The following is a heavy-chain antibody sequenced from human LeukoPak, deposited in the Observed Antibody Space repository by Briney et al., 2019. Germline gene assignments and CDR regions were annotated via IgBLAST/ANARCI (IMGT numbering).Heavy chain of an antibody. CDR2: IYYDGSNI. CDR3: AKQWDYGDYVWFGP. D-gene: IGHD4-17*01. J-gene: IGHJ5*02. V-gene: IGHV3-30*02. Sequence: PGGSLRLSCAASEFTFTTYGMHWVRQAPGKGLEWVAFIYYDGSNIYYADYVKGRFTISRDISKNTLYLQMDSLRAEDTALYYCAKQWDYGDYVWFGPWGQGTLVTVSS. CDR1: EFTFTTYG.